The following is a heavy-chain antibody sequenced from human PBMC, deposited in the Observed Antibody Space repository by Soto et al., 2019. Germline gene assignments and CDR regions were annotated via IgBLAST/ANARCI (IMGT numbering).Heavy chain of an antibody. CDR3: ARVEGRYYGSGSYSGMDV. Sequence: GGSLRLSCAASGFTFSSYGMHWVRQAPGKGLEWVALIWYDGSNKYYADSVKGRFTISRDNSKNTLYVQMNSLRAEDTAVYYCARVEGRYYGSGSYSGMDVWGQGTTVTVSS. CDR1: GFTFSSYG. V-gene: IGHV3-33*01. CDR2: IWYDGSNK. D-gene: IGHD3-10*01. J-gene: IGHJ6*02.